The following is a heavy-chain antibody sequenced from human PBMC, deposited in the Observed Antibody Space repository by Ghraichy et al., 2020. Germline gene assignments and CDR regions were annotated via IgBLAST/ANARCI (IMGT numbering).Heavy chain of an antibody. V-gene: IGHV4-59*01. Sequence: SETLSLTCTVSGGSISSYYWSWIRQPPGKGLEWIGYIYYSGSTNYNPSLKSRVTISVDTSKNQFSLKLSSVTAADTAGCYCAREETWNWYFDLWGRGTLVTVSS. CDR2: IYYSGST. CDR1: GGSISSYY. J-gene: IGHJ2*01. D-gene: IGHD5-12*01. CDR3: AREETWNWYFDL.